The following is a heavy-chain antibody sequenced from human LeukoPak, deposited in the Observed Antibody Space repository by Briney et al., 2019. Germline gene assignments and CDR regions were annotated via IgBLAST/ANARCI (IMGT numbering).Heavy chain of an antibody. D-gene: IGHD6-25*01. Sequence: GGSLRLSCAASGFTFITYTMDWVRQAPGKGLEWVSGITGRGEHMFYAGSVKGRFTISRDNSKNTLYLQMNSLRAEDTAVYYCAKDRRLAAFDYGGQGTLVTVSS. V-gene: IGHV3-23*01. CDR3: AKDRRLAAFDY. CDR1: GFTFITYT. CDR2: ITGRGEHM. J-gene: IGHJ4*02.